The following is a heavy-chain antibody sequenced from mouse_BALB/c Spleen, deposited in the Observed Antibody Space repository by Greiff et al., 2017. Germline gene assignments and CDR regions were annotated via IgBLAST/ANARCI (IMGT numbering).Heavy chain of an antibody. Sequence: EVHLVDSGGGLVQPGGSLKLSCAASGFTFSSYTMSWVRQTPEQRLEWVAYISNGGGSTYYPDTVKGRFTISRDNAKNTLYLQMSSLKSEDTAMYCCARGGYFDYWGQGTTLTVSS. J-gene: IGHJ2*01. CDR1: GFTFSSYT. CDR3: ARGGYFDY. V-gene: IGHV5-12-2*01. CDR2: ISNGGGST.